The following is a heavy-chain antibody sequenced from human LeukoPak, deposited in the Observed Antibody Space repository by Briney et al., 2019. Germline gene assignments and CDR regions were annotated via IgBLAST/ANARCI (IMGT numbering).Heavy chain of an antibody. J-gene: IGHJ6*02. CDR3: AREDTAMANYYYYGMDV. D-gene: IGHD5-18*01. Sequence: ASVKVSCKASGYTFTSYGISWMRQAPGQGLEWMGWISAYNGNTNYAQNLQGRVTMTTDTSTSTAYMELRSLRSDDTAVYYCAREDTAMANYYYYGMDVWGQGTTVTVSS. CDR1: GYTFTSYG. CDR2: ISAYNGNT. V-gene: IGHV1-18*01.